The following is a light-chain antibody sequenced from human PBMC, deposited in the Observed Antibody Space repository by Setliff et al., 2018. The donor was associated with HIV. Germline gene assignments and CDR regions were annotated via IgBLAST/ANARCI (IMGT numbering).Light chain of an antibody. CDR2: EGN. CDR1: SNDVGRFNL. CDR3: YSYASSLTSWV. Sequence: QSVLTQPASVSGSPGQSITISCTGTSNDVGRFNLVSWYQQHPGKAPKLIIYEGNRWPSGVSDRFSGSYSGNTASLTISGLQAEDEADYYCYSYASSLTSWVFGGGTKVTV. V-gene: IGLV2-23*01. J-gene: IGLJ3*02.